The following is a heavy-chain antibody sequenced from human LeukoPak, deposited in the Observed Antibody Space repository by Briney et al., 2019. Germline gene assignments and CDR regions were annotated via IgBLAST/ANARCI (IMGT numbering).Heavy chain of an antibody. CDR3: ARHSLINYDYVIPNWFDP. D-gene: IGHD3-16*01. Sequence: SETLSLTCTVSGGSISSSSYYWGWIRQPPGKGLEWIGSIYYSGSTYYNPSLKSRVTISVDTSKNQFSLKLSSVTAADTAVYYCARHSLINYDYVIPNWFDPWGQGTLVTVSS. CDR1: GGSISSSSYY. V-gene: IGHV4-39*01. CDR2: IYYSGST. J-gene: IGHJ5*02.